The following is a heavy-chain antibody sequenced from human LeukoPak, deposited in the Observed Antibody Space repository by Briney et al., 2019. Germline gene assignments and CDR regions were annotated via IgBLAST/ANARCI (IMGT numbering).Heavy chain of an antibody. V-gene: IGHV3-73*01. CDR3: TGGAGATVY. D-gene: IGHD1-26*01. CDR1: GFTFSGSA. CDR2: IRTKTNSYAT. J-gene: IGHJ4*01. Sequence: GGSLRLSCAASGFTFSGSAMHWVRQASGKGLEWVGHIRTKTNSYATAYTASVKGRFTISGDDSKNTAYLQMNSLKTEDTAVYYCTGGAGATVYWGQGSLVTVSS.